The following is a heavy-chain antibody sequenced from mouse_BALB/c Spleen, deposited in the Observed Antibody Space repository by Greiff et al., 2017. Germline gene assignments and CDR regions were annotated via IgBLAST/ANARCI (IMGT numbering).Heavy chain of an antibody. D-gene: IGHD2-3*01. V-gene: IGHV1S81*02. CDR2: INPSNGRT. CDR1: GYTFTSYW. CDR3: TLDGLGPY. Sequence: QVQLQQPGAELVKPGASVKLSCKASGYTFTSYWMHWVKQRPGQGLEWIGEINPSNGRTNYNEKFKSKATLTVDKSSSTAYMQLSSLTSEDSAVYYCTLDGLGPYWGQGTLVTVSA. J-gene: IGHJ3*01.